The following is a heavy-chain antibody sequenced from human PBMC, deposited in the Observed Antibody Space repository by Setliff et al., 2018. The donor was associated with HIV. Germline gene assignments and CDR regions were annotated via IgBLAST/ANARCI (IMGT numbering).Heavy chain of an antibody. V-gene: IGHV3-23*01. CDR2: ISGSGGVT. CDR3: GKDILPGGLAK. Sequence: GGSLRLSCAASGFSFSASAMSWVRQAPGKGLEWVTDISGSGGVTYYADSVKGRFTISRDNAKNSLYLQMNSLRLEDTALYYCGKDILPGGLAKWGQGTLVTVSS. D-gene: IGHD3-10*01. CDR1: GFSFSASA. J-gene: IGHJ4*02.